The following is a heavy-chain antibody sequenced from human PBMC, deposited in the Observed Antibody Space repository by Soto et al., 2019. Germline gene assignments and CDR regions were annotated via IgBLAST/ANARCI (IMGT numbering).Heavy chain of an antibody. CDR2: ISAYNVDT. J-gene: IGHJ6*03. D-gene: IGHD2-8*02. CDR3: ARDGTGGVLGLNKYYYVDV. Sequence: QVRLVQSGAEVKKPGDSVKVSCKASGYTFITHGISWVRPAPGQGLEWMGRISAYNVDTKYAQKSQGSVTLTTDKSTTTTYMEMRSLRSDATAVYYCARDGTGGVLGLNKYYYVDVWGDGTTVTVSS. V-gene: IGHV1-18*01. CDR1: GYTFITHG.